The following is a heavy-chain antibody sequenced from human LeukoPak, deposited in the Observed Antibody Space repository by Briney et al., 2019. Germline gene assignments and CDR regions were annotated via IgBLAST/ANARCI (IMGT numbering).Heavy chain of an antibody. J-gene: IGHJ4*02. D-gene: IGHD4-23*01. CDR2: IYYSGNT. CDR3: ARERDGNSDY. CDR1: GGSISSSSYY. Sequence: SETPSLTCSVSGGSISSSSYYWGWIRQSPGKGLEWIGSIYYSGNTYYNPSLKSRVIISVDTSKNHFYLKLSSVTAADTAVYYCARERDGNSDYWGQGTLVTVSS. V-gene: IGHV4-39*07.